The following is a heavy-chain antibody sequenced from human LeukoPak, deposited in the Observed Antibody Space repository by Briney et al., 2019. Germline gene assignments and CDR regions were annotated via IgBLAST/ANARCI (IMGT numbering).Heavy chain of an antibody. D-gene: IGHD5-12*01. J-gene: IGHJ3*01. CDR2: MNGRSGNT. CDR1: GYTFDDYD. Sequence: ASVKVSCKASGYTFDDYDTNWVRQVPGQGLEWLGWMNGRSGNTGYTEKLEGRLSMTRDTSTTTAYLEVTGLTSEDTAMYFCARAGYRGYDSDALDVWGQGTLVTVSS. V-gene: IGHV1-8*01. CDR3: ARAGYRGYDSDALDV.